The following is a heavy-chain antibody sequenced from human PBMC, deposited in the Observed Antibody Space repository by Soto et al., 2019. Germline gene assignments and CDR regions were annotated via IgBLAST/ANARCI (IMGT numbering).Heavy chain of an antibody. V-gene: IGHV1-46*01. CDR2: INPSGGST. Sequence: AAVKVSCKACGCTITRKYLHWVRQAPGQGFEWLGIINPSGGSTTYARKFQGRIAMTRDTSTSTVYMELSSLRSEDTAVYFCARAVEAAAGYYYYFGMDVWGQGTTVTVSS. CDR1: GCTITRKY. J-gene: IGHJ6*02. D-gene: IGHD6-13*01. CDR3: ARAVEAAAGYYYYFGMDV.